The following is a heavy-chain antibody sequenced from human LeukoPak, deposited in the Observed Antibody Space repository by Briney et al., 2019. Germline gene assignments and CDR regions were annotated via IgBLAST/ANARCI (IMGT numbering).Heavy chain of an antibody. Sequence: SETLSLTCTVSGGSISSGGYYWSWIRQPPGKGLEWIGYIYYSGSTYYNPSLKSRVTISVDTSKNQFSLKLSSVTAADTAVYYCARDPGYCSGGSCELWGQGTLVTVSS. CDR2: IYYSGST. J-gene: IGHJ4*02. CDR3: ARDPGYCSGGSCEL. D-gene: IGHD2-15*01. CDR1: GGSISSGGYY. V-gene: IGHV4-30-4*01.